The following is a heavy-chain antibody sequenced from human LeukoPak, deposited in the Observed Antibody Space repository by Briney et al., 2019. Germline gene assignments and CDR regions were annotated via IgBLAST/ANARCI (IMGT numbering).Heavy chain of an antibody. CDR2: IFAIDEK. CDR1: GFSLNSGRLG. V-gene: IGHV2-26*01. D-gene: IGHD3-22*01. J-gene: IGHJ4*02. CDR3: ARMNYGSAYFRFDF. Sequence: GSGPVLVKPTETLTPTCNVSGFSLNSGRLGVSWIRQPPGKALEWLAHIFAIDEKSYSTTLKNRLTLSKDTSKSQVVLTMTDVDSMDTGTYYCARMNYGSAYFRFDFWGQGTLVTVSS.